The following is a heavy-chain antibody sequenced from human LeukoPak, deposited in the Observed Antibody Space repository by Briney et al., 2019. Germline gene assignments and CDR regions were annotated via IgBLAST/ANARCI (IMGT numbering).Heavy chain of an antibody. CDR1: GGTFSSYA. V-gene: IGHV1-69*04. D-gene: IGHD3-10*01. CDR3: ARDFVMVRGVSAADNDY. CDR2: IIPILGIA. J-gene: IGHJ4*02. Sequence: SVKVSCKASGGTFSSYALSWVRQAPGQGLEWMGRIIPILGIANYAQKFQGRVTITADKSTSTAYMELSSLRSEDTAVYYCARDFVMVRGVSAADNDYWGQGTLVTVSS.